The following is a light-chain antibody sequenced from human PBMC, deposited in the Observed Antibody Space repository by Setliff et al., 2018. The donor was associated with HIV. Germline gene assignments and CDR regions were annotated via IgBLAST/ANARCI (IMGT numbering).Light chain of an antibody. Sequence: TRKSPNIGAGYDVHWYQHLPGTAPKLLIYCNIVRPSGVPERFSGSVSGTSASLVITRLQADDEADYYCQSYDTNVYVFGTGTKVTVL. CDR3: QSYDTNVYV. CDR1: SPNIGAGYD. V-gene: IGLV1-40*01. J-gene: IGLJ1*01. CDR2: CNI.